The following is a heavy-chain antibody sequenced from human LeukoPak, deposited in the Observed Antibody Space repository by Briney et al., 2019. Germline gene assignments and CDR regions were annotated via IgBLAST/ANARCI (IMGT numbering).Heavy chain of an antibody. CDR2: IYYSGDT. V-gene: IGHV4-39*01. D-gene: IGHD5-24*01. J-gene: IGHJ4*02. CDR1: GDSSDRSFYY. Sequence: SETLSLTCSVSGDSSDRSFYYWGWIRQPPGKGLEWIGGIYYSGDTYYNASLKSRGTMSVDTPKNQFSLNLRSVTAADTAVYYCARHRLPGPLHDFDYWGQGTLVTVSS. CDR3: ARHRLPGPLHDFDY.